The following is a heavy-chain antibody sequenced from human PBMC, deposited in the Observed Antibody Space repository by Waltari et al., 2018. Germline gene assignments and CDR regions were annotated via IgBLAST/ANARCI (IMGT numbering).Heavy chain of an antibody. CDR1: GFSFSTPG. CDR2: IRYDGRNR. Sequence: QVRLVESGGGVVQPGGSLRLSCAASGFSFSTPGMHWVRQAPGKGLEWVAFIRYDGRNRYYGDAVKGRFTISRDNSKNTLDLQMSSLRPGDTAVYYCANGPPSLDYGDEFLPGHWGQGTLVSVSS. D-gene: IGHD4-17*01. CDR3: ANGPPSLDYGDEFLPGH. J-gene: IGHJ4*02. V-gene: IGHV3-30*02.